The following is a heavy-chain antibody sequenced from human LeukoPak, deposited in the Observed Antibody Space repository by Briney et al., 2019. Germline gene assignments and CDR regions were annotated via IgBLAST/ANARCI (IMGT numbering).Heavy chain of an antibody. Sequence: PSETLPLTCAVYGGSFSGYYWSWIRQPPGKGLEWIGEINHSGSTNYNPSLKSRVTISVDTSKNQFSLKLSSVTAADTAVYYCARAQGIAVAVRAFDIWGQGTMVTVSS. CDR3: ARAQGIAVAVRAFDI. V-gene: IGHV4-34*01. D-gene: IGHD6-19*01. CDR2: INHSGST. J-gene: IGHJ3*02. CDR1: GGSFSGYY.